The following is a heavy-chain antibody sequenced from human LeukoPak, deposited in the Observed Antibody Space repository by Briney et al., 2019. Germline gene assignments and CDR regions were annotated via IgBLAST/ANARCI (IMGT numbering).Heavy chain of an antibody. CDR2: IYARGGT. D-gene: IGHD2-2*01. J-gene: IGHJ4*02. CDR3: ARRCSSTSCPLDY. CDR1: GDSISTFY. V-gene: IGHV4-4*09. Sequence: SETLSLTCTVSGDSISTFYWTWIWQRPGKELEWIGHIYARGGTSYNPSLKSRLTISVDTSKNQFSLKLSSVTAADTAVYYCARRCSSTSCPLDYWGQGTLVTVSS.